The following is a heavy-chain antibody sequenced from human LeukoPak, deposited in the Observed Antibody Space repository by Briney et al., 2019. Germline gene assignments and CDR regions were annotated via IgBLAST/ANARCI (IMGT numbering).Heavy chain of an antibody. J-gene: IGHJ3*01. CDR2: IFHTGSI. CDR3: VRMGVSYYYDSSTYYPVAFDV. Sequence: SETLSLTCGVSGYSISGGYYWGWIRQSPGKGLEWIATIFHTGSIYYNPSLKSRVILSVDTSKNQFSLILTSVTAADTAVYYCVRMGVSYYYDSSTYYPVAFDVWGQGTMVTVSS. CDR1: GYSISGGYY. V-gene: IGHV4-38-2*01. D-gene: IGHD3-22*01.